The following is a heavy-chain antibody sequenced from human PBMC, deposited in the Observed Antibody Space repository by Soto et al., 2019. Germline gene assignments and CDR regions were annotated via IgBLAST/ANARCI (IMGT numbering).Heavy chain of an antibody. Sequence: QVQLQESGPGLVKPSETLSLTCTVSGGSISSYYWRWIRQPPGKGLEWIGYIYYSGSTNYNPSLKSRVTISVDTSKNQSSLKLSSVTAADTAVYYCARGTGYWGYYYYYGMDVWGQGTTVTVSS. CDR1: GGSISSYY. V-gene: IGHV4-59*01. D-gene: IGHD3-9*01. CDR3: ARGTGYWGYYYYYGMDV. CDR2: IYYSGST. J-gene: IGHJ6*02.